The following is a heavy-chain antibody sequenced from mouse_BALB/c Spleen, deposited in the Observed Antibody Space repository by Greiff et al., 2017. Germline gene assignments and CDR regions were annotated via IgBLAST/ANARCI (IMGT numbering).Heavy chain of an antibody. CDR1: GYTFTSYW. D-gene: IGHD1-1*01. CDR3: AKGGVLGAY. V-gene: IGHV1S81*02. J-gene: IGHJ3*01. CDR2: INPSNGRT. Sequence: QVQLQQPGAELVKPGASVKLSCKASGYTFTSYWMHWVKQRPGQGLEWIGEINPSNGRTNYNEKLKSKATLTVDKSASTAYMQLSSLTSEDSAVYYCAKGGVLGAYWGQGTLVTVSA.